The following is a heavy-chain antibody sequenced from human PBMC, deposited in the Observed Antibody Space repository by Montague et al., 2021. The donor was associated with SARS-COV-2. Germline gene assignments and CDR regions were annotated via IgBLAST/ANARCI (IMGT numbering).Heavy chain of an antibody. CDR2: IYYSGST. D-gene: IGHD3-10*01. CDR3: ARLPDQLLWFGELFDY. Sequence: SETLSLTCTVSGGSISSSSYYWGWIRQPPGKGLEWIGSIYYSGSTYYNPSLKRRVTISVDTSKNQFSLKLSSVTAADTAVYYCARLPDQLLWFGELFDYWGQGTLVTVSS. J-gene: IGHJ4*02. CDR1: GGSISSSSYY. V-gene: IGHV4-39*01.